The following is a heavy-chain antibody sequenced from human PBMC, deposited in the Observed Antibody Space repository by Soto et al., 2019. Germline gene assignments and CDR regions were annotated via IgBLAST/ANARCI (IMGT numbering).Heavy chain of an antibody. J-gene: IGHJ4*02. CDR3: AKDESTVKVLNTLLDY. CDR2: ISYDGSNK. CDR1: GFTFSSYG. Sequence: QVQLVESGGGVVQPGRSLRLSCAASGFTFSSYGMHWVRQAPGKGLEWVAVISYDGSNKYYADSVKGRFTISRDNSKNTMYLQTNSLRAEDTAVYYCAKDESTVKVLNTLLDYWGQGTLVTVSS. D-gene: IGHD4-4*01. V-gene: IGHV3-30*18.